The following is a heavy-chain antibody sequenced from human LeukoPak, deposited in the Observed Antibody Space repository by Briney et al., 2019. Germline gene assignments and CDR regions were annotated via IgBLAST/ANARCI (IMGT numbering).Heavy chain of an antibody. D-gene: IGHD1-1*01. V-gene: IGHV3-7*01. CDR3: ARENWSNDY. CDR1: GFTFTTYY. J-gene: IGHJ4*02. CDR2: ISQDGRTK. Sequence: GGSLRLSCAASGFTFTTYYMTWVRQAPGKGLEWLANISQDGRTKYYADSVEGRFAISRDNAINSVFLQMNSVRAEDAAVYYCARENWSNDYWGQGTLVTVSS.